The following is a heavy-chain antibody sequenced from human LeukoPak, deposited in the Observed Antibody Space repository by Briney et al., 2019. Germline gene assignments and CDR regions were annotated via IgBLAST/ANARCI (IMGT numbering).Heavy chain of an antibody. Sequence: GGSLRLSCAASGFTVSSNYMSWVRQAPGKGLEWVSVIYSGGSTYYADSVKGRFTISRDNSKNTLYLQMNSLRAEDTAVYYCAKDRYHYDSSAFDYWGQGTLVTVSS. CDR1: GFTVSSNY. CDR2: IYSGGST. J-gene: IGHJ4*02. CDR3: AKDRYHYDSSAFDY. V-gene: IGHV3-66*01. D-gene: IGHD3-22*01.